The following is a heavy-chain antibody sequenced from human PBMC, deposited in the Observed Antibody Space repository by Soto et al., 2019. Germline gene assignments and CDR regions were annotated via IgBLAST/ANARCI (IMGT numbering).Heavy chain of an antibody. CDR3: ATDLPPPGLGVVTPWKWFDP. Sequence: ASVKVSCKVSGYTLTELSMHWVRQAPGKGLGWMGGFDPEDGETIYAQKFQGRVTMTGDTSTDTAYMELSSLRSEDTAVYYCATDLPPPGLGVVTPWKWFDPWGQGTLVTV. D-gene: IGHD2-15*01. CDR1: GYTLTELS. J-gene: IGHJ5*02. CDR2: FDPEDGET. V-gene: IGHV1-24*01.